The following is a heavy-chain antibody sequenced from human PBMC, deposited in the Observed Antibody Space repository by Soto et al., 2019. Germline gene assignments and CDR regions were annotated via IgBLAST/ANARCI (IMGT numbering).Heavy chain of an antibody. Sequence: PGGSLRLSCAASGFTFSSYGMHWVRQAPGKGLEWVAVIWYDGSNKYYADSVKGRFTISRDNSKNTLYLQMNSLRAEDTAVYYCARGPLYDFWSGYYRADVDYWGQGTLVTVSS. V-gene: IGHV3-33*01. J-gene: IGHJ4*02. D-gene: IGHD3-3*01. CDR2: IWYDGSNK. CDR3: ARGPLYDFWSGYYRADVDY. CDR1: GFTFSSYG.